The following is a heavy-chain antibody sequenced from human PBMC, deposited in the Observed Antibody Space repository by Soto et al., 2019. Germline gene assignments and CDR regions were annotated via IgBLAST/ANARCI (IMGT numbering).Heavy chain of an antibody. CDR1: VFTFSGNA. CDR2: ISGSGGST. V-gene: IGHV3-23*01. J-gene: IGHJ4*02. CDR3: AKFPLLLAVRVCYFDY. D-gene: IGHD6-19*01. Sequence: GGPLRLSCAASVFTFSGNAMSWVRPPPGKGLEWVSAISGSGGSTYYADSVKGRFTISRDNSKNTLYLQMNSLRAEDTAVYYCAKFPLLLAVRVCYFDYWGQGTLVTVSS.